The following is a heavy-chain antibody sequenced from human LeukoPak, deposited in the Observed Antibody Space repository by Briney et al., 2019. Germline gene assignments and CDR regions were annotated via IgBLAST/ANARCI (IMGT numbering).Heavy chain of an antibody. Sequence: ASVKVSCKASGYTFTDYYMHWVRQAPGQGLEWMGIINPSGGSTSYAQKFQGRVTMTRDMSTSAVYMELSSLRSEDTAVYYCARDRGGGGYVLDYWGQGTLITVSS. CDR3: ARDRGGGGYVLDY. D-gene: IGHD5-12*01. V-gene: IGHV1-46*01. J-gene: IGHJ4*02. CDR1: GYTFTDYY. CDR2: INPSGGST.